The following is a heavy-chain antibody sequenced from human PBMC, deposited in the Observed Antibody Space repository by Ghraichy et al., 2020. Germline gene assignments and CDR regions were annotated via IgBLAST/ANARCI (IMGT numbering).Heavy chain of an antibody. V-gene: IGHV3-23*01. CDR1: GFTFSTYA. J-gene: IGHJ4*02. D-gene: IGHD6-6*01. CDR2: ISGSGGST. CDR3: AKDEKSAARSYYFDY. Sequence: GGSLRLSCAASGFTFSTYAMSWVRQAPGKGVEWVSGISGSGGSTYYADSVKGRITISRDNSKNTLYLQMNSLRAEDTAVYYCAKDEKSAARSYYFDYWGQGTLVTVSS.